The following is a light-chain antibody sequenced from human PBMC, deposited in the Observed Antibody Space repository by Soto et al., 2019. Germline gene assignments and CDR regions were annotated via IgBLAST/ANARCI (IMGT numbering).Light chain of an antibody. CDR1: SSDIGVYHY. CDR2: EVT. Sequence: QYVLTQPPSASGSPGQSVTVSCTGTSSDIGVYHYVSWYQQHPDKAPKLLIYEVTKRPSGVPDRFSGSKSGNTASLTVSGLQADDEADYYCSSYAGSNNYVFGTGTKVTVL. V-gene: IGLV2-8*01. CDR3: SSYAGSNNYV. J-gene: IGLJ1*01.